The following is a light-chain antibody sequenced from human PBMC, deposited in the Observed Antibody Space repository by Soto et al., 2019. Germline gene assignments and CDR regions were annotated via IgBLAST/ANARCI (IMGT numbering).Light chain of an antibody. CDR2: LEGSGSY. CDR1: SGHSSYI. J-gene: IGLJ3*02. V-gene: IGLV4-60*02. Sequence: QPVLTQSSSASASLGSSVKLTCTLSSGHSSYIIAWHQQQPGKAPRYLMKLEGSGSYNKGSGVPDRFSGSSSGADRYLTISNLLFEDEANYYCETVDRNIWVFGGGTKLTVL. CDR3: ETVDRNIWV.